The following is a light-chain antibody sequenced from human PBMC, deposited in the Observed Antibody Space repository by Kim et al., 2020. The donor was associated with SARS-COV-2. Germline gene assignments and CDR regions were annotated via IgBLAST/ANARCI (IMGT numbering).Light chain of an antibody. V-gene: IGKV3-20*01. CDR1: QSIDRNF. Sequence: EVVLTQSPGTVSLSPGEGATLSCRASQSIDRNFLAWYLHRPGQAPRLLIYGASRRATDTPDRFRGSGSGTDFTLTISGLESEDVGIYYCQQYGSVLTFGGGTKVDIK. J-gene: IGKJ4*01. CDR3: QQYGSVLT. CDR2: GAS.